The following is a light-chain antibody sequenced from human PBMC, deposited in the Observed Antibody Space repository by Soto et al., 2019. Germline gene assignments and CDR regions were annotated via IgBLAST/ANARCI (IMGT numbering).Light chain of an antibody. V-gene: IGLV3-1*01. CDR3: QTWDSSTLV. CDR1: KLGDKY. Sequence: SYELTQPPSVSVSPGQTASITCSGDKLGDKYACWFQQKPGQSPVLVIYQDSKRPSGIPERFSGSNSGNTATLTISGTQGMDEADYYCQTWDSSTLVFGGGTKVTVL. J-gene: IGLJ2*01. CDR2: QDS.